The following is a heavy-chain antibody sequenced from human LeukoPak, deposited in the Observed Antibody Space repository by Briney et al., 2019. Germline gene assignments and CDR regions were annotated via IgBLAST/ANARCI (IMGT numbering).Heavy chain of an antibody. CDR3: ARDRGTWNDDGFDY. CDR2: IYTSGST. CDR1: GGSISSYY. V-gene: IGHV4-4*07. Sequence: PSETLSLTCTVSGGSISSYYWNWIRQPAGNGLEWIGRIYTSGSTNYNPSLKSRVTMSVDTSKNQFSLKLSSVTAADTAVYYCARDRGTWNDDGFDYWGQGTLVTVSS. D-gene: IGHD1-1*01. J-gene: IGHJ4*02.